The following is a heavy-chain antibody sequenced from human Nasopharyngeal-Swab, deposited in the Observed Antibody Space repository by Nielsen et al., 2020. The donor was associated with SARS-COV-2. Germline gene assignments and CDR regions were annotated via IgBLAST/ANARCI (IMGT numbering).Heavy chain of an antibody. V-gene: IGHV3-30-3*01. CDR3: ARSRSGSYFGAFDI. D-gene: IGHD3-10*01. CDR2: ISYDGSNK. Sequence: GESLKISCAASGFTFSSYAMNWVSKAPGKVLEWVAVISYDGSNKYYADSVKGRFTISRDNSKNTLYLQMNSLRAEDTAVYYCARSRSGSYFGAFDIWCQGTMVTVSS. CDR1: GFTFSSYA. J-gene: IGHJ3*02.